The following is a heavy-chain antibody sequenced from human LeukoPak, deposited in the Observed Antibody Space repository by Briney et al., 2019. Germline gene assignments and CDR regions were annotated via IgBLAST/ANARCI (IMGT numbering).Heavy chain of an antibody. CDR1: GGSISSYY. Sequence: PSETLSLTCTVSGGSISSYYWSWLRQPPGKGLEWIGYVYYSGSTYYNPSLKSRVTISVDTSKKQFSLKLTSVTTADTAVYYCARGQDLRGSPTIYPFDYWGQGTLVTVSS. V-gene: IGHV4-59*01. CDR3: ARGQDLRGSPTIYPFDY. J-gene: IGHJ4*02. CDR2: VYYSGST. D-gene: IGHD3-9*01.